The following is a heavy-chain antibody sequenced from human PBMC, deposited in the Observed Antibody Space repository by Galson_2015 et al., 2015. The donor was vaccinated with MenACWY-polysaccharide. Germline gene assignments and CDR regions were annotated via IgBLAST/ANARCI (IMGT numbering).Heavy chain of an antibody. Sequence: ETLSLTCAVSGGSIRSDYWWNWVRQPPGKGIEWIGEVYHSGTANYNPSLKSQVTMSVDKSNNHFSLMLSSATAADTALYFCTTSTRSGPSLEPFDIWGQGTMVTASS. D-gene: IGHD2-15*01. V-gene: IGHV4-4*01. J-gene: IGHJ3*02. CDR3: TTSTRSGPSLEPFDI. CDR1: GGSIRSDYW. CDR2: VYHSGTA.